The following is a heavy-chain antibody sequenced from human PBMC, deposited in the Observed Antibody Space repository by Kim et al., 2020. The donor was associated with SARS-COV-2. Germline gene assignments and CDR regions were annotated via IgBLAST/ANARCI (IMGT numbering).Heavy chain of an antibody. D-gene: IGHD4-17*01. CDR3: ATNDYGGQKSDY. V-gene: IGHV3-23*01. J-gene: IGHJ4*02. Sequence: YYADSVKGRFTISRDNSKNTLYLQMNSLRAEDTAVYYCATNDYGGQKSDYWGQGTLVTVSS.